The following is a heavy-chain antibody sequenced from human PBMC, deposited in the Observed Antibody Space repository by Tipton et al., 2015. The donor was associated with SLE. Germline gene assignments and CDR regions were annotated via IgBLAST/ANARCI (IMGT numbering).Heavy chain of an antibody. V-gene: IGHV4-31*03. CDR1: GVPITSPGFY. J-gene: IGHJ4*02. D-gene: IGHD5-12*01. Sequence: TLSLTCTVSGVPITSPGFYWSWVRQHPGKGLEWIGYIYNSGGTDYNPSLKSRVTISADTSKNHFSLNLSSVTAADTAVYYCARGGVGGYDYFDYWGQGALVTVSS. CDR3: ARGGVGGYDYFDY. CDR2: IYNSGGT.